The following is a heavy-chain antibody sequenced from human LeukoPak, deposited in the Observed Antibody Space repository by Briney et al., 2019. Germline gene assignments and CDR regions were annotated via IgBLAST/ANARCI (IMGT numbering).Heavy chain of an antibody. CDR1: GFTFDDYG. CDR2: INWKGGST. Sequence: GGSLRLSCAASGFTFDDYGMSWVRQAPGKGLGWVCGINWKGGSTGYADSVQGRFAISRDNAKNSLYLQMNSLRAEDTALYYCARVRDRYNWNDFDYWGQGTLVTVSS. CDR3: ARVRDRYNWNDFDY. V-gene: IGHV3-20*04. J-gene: IGHJ4*02. D-gene: IGHD1-20*01.